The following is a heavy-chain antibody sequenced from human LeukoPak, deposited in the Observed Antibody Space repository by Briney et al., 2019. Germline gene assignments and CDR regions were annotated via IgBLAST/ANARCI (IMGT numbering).Heavy chain of an antibody. CDR1: GGSISSGGYY. J-gene: IGHJ4*02. Sequence: PSETLSLTCTVSGGSISSGGYYWSWIRQPAGKGLEWIGRIYTSGSTNYNPSLKSRVTMSVDTSKNQFSLKLSSVTAADTAVYYCAREEQQGFDYWGQGTLVTVSS. CDR2: IYTSGST. CDR3: AREEQQGFDY. D-gene: IGHD6-13*01. V-gene: IGHV4-61*02.